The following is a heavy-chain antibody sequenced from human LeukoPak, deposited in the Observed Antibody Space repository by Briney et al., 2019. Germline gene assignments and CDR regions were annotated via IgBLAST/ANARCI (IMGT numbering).Heavy chain of an antibody. Sequence: SETLSLTCTVSGGSISSGSYYWSWIRQPAGKGLEWIGRIYTSGSTNYNPSLKSRVTISVDTSKNQFSLKLSSVTAADTAVYYCARPWGYWGQGTLVTVSS. D-gene: IGHD3-16*01. CDR3: ARPWGY. CDR1: GGSISSGSYY. V-gene: IGHV4-61*02. CDR2: IYTSGST. J-gene: IGHJ4*02.